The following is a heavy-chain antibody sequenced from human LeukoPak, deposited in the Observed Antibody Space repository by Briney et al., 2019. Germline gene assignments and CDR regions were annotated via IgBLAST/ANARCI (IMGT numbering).Heavy chain of an antibody. CDR3: AKGRDSSGYYIYYFDY. D-gene: IGHD3-22*01. CDR2: ISGSGGST. Sequence: GGSLRLSCAASGFTFSSYAMSWVRQAPGKGLEWVSAISGSGGSTYYADSVTGRFTISRDNSKNTLYLQMNSLRAEDTAVYYCAKGRDSSGYYIYYFDYWGQGTLVTVSS. CDR1: GFTFSSYA. J-gene: IGHJ4*02. V-gene: IGHV3-23*01.